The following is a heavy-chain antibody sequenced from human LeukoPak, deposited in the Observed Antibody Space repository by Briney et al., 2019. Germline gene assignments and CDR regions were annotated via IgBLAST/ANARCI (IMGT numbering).Heavy chain of an antibody. J-gene: IGHJ4*02. Sequence: GGSLRLSCAASAFTFSYYAMSWVRQAPGRGLEWVSAISGSGSTHYADSVKGRFTISRDNSKNTLYLQMNSLRDEDTAVYYCAKDQNYDILTGYYDYWGQGTLVTVSS. CDR2: ISGSGST. D-gene: IGHD3-9*01. V-gene: IGHV3-23*01. CDR1: AFTFSYYA. CDR3: AKDQNYDILTGYYDY.